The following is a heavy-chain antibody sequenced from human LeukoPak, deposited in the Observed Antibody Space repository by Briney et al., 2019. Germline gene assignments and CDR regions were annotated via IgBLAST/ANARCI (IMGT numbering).Heavy chain of an antibody. D-gene: IGHD3-10*01. Sequence: GGSLRLSCAASGFTFTDYYMSWIRQAPGKGLEWVSYISSSGNIIYYADSVRGRFTISRDNAKKSLYLQMSSLRAEDTAVYYCARGGYYGSGNDFRFDPWGQGTLVTVSS. CDR2: ISSSGNII. CDR3: ARGGYYGSGNDFRFDP. J-gene: IGHJ5*02. CDR1: GFTFTDYY. V-gene: IGHV3-11*01.